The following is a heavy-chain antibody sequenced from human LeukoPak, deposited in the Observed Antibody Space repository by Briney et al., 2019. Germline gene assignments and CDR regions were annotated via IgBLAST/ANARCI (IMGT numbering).Heavy chain of an antibody. CDR3: ARHGTISSESYFDY. J-gene: IGHJ4*02. CDR2: IHNSGRT. V-gene: IGHV4-59*08. CDR1: GGSVSSYY. Sequence: NTSETLSLTCSVSGGSVSSYYWSWIRQSPGKGLEWIGHIHNSGRTNYNPSLKSRVTGFVDTSKNQVSLRLSSVTAANTAVYYCARHGTISSESYFDYWGQGALVTVSS. D-gene: IGHD1-14*01.